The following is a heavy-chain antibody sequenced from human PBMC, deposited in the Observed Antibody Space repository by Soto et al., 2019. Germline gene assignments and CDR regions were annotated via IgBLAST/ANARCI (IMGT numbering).Heavy chain of an antibody. Sequence: EVQVLESGGGLVQPGGSLRLSCAASGFTFSNYAMSWVRQAPGKGLEWVSSISNSGGSTYYADSVKGRFTISRDTSKNTLYLQMNSLRAEDTAVYYCAKTLNQITMVRGVGYFDYWGQGTLVTVSS. CDR3: AKTLNQITMVRGVGYFDY. CDR2: ISNSGGST. J-gene: IGHJ4*02. V-gene: IGHV3-23*01. CDR1: GFTFSNYA. D-gene: IGHD3-10*01.